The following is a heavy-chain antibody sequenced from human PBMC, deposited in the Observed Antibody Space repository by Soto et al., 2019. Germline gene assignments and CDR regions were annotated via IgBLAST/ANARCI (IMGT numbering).Heavy chain of an antibody. CDR3: ARGDYYDSSGPFSDAFDI. CDR1: RFTFSSNW. CDR2: IKPDGSEK. Sequence: PGGNPRLSCAASRFTFSSNWMSWVRQAPGKGLEWVANIKPDGSEKWYVDSVKGRFTISRDNAKNSLYLQMNSLRAEDTAVYYCARGDYYDSSGPFSDAFDIWGQGTMVTVS. J-gene: IGHJ3*02. D-gene: IGHD3-22*01. V-gene: IGHV3-7*04.